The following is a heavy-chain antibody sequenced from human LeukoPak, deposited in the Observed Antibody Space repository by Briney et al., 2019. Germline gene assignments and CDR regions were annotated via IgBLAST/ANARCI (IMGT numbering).Heavy chain of an antibody. CDR2: IYYSGST. Sequence: SETLSLTCTVSGGSISSSSYYWGWIRQPPGKGLEWIGSIYYSGSTKYNSSLKSRVTISVDTSKNEFSLNLTSVTAADTAIYYCARGLASGYPPIPFDYWGQGTLVTVSS. D-gene: IGHD3-3*01. CDR1: GGSISSSSYY. CDR3: ARGLASGYPPIPFDY. J-gene: IGHJ4*02. V-gene: IGHV4-39*07.